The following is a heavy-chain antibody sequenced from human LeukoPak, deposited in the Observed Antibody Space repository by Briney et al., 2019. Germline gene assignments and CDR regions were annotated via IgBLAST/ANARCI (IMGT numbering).Heavy chain of an antibody. CDR1: GFTVSRYY. Sequence: GGSLRLSCAASGFTVSRYYMSWVRQAPGKGLEWVSVIYSGGSTYYADSVRGRFTISRDNSRNTLYLQMNSLRAEDTAVYYRAREGNTYGYGMDAWGQGTTVTVSS. D-gene: IGHD5-18*01. J-gene: IGHJ6*02. CDR2: IYSGGST. CDR3: AREGNTYGYGMDA. V-gene: IGHV3-66*01.